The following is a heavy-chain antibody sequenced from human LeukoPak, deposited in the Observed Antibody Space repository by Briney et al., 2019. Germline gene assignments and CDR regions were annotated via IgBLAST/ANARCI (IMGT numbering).Heavy chain of an antibody. D-gene: IGHD3-10*01. CDR1: GFTFSGSA. CDR3: TNLVSSITMVRGVISH. J-gene: IGHJ4*02. CDR2: IRSKANSYAT. Sequence: GGSLRLSCAASGFTFSGSAMHWVRQASGKGLEWVGRIRSKANSYATAYAASVKGRFTISRDDSKNTAYLQMNSLKTEDTAVYYCTNLVSSITMVRGVISHWGQGILVTVSS. V-gene: IGHV3-73*01.